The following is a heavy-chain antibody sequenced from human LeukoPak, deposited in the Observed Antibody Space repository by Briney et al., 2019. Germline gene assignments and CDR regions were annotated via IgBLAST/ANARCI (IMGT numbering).Heavy chain of an antibody. CDR1: GYTFTSYG. CDR2: ISAYNGNT. CDR3: ARDTDIVDYDMPPDPPYYYYYGMDV. Sequence: GASVKVSRKASGYTFTSYGISWVRQAPGQGLEWMGWISAYNGNTNYAQKLQGRVTMTADTSTSTAYMELRSLRSDDTAVYYCARDTDIVDYDMPPDPPYYYYYGMDVWGQGTTVTVSS. V-gene: IGHV1-18*01. D-gene: IGHD3-9*01. J-gene: IGHJ6*02.